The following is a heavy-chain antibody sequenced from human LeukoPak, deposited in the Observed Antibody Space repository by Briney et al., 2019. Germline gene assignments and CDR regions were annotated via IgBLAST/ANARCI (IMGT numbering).Heavy chain of an antibody. J-gene: IGHJ4*02. V-gene: IGHV3-30-3*01. Sequence: GGSLRLSCAASGFTSSSYAMHWVRQAPGKGLEWVAVISYDGSNKYYADSVKGRFTISRDNSKNTLYLQMNSLRAEDTAVYYCASPNTYYDFWSGYYFDYWGQGTLVTVSS. D-gene: IGHD3-3*01. CDR2: ISYDGSNK. CDR3: ASPNTYYDFWSGYYFDY. CDR1: GFTSSSYA.